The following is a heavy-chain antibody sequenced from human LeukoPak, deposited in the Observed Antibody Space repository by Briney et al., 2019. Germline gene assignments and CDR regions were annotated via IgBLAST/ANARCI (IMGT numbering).Heavy chain of an antibody. D-gene: IGHD3-22*01. CDR3: ATASPYCSGDYCRLRFDY. Sequence: GGSLRLSCAASGFTFSNYWMNWVRQAPGKGLEWVATINEDGSERYYMDSMKGRFTISRDNGDNSLYLQMNSLRAEDTAVYYCATASPYCSGDYCRLRFDYWGQGTLVTVSS. J-gene: IGHJ4*02. CDR1: GFTFSNYW. V-gene: IGHV3-7*03. CDR2: INEDGSER.